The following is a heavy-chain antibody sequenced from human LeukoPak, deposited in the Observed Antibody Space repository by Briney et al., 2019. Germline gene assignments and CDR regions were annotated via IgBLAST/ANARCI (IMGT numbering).Heavy chain of an antibody. Sequence: GSLRLSCAASGFPFNSYAISWVRPAPGKGLEWVSGIRGSGGSTYYAGSVKARSSISRENSQNTLYLQMNGLRAEDTAVYYCAIDRSGWPIDYWGEGDLVTVSS. V-gene: IGHV3-23*01. D-gene: IGHD6-19*01. CDR1: GFPFNSYA. CDR2: IRGSGGST. J-gene: IGHJ4*02. CDR3: AIDRSGWPIDY.